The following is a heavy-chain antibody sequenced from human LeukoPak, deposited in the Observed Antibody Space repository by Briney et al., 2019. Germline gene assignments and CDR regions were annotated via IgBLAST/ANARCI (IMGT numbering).Heavy chain of an antibody. Sequence: PGGSLRPSCAASGFIVSNNYMSWVRQAPGKGLEWVSVLYNTGDTYYADSVKGRFTISRDNSKNTLYLQMDSLRAEDTAVYYCARDLNRRVFTDYWGQGTLVTVSS. J-gene: IGHJ4*02. CDR2: LYNTGDT. V-gene: IGHV3-53*01. CDR3: ARDLNRRVFTDY. CDR1: GFIVSNNY.